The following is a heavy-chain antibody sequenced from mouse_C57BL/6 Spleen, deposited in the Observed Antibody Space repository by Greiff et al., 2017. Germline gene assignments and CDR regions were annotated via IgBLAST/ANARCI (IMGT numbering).Heavy chain of an antibody. D-gene: IGHD1-1*01. CDR2: IRNKANGYTT. V-gene: IGHV7-3*01. CDR1: GFTFTDYY. Sequence: EVKLEESGGGLVQPGGSLSLSCAASGFTFTDYYMSWVRQPPGKALEWLGFIRNKANGYTTEYSASVKGRFTISRDNSQSILYLQMNALRAEDSATYYCARYITPTGVVATYYYAMDYWGQGTSVTVSS. CDR3: ARYITPTGVVATYYYAMDY. J-gene: IGHJ4*01.